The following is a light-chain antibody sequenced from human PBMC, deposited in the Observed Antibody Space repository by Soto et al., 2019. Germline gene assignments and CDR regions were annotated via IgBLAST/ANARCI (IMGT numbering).Light chain of an antibody. V-gene: IGLV1-40*01. J-gene: IGLJ1*01. CDR2: GNT. CDR1: GSNIGATYD. Sequence: QAVLTQRPWVAGAPGQRVTISGAGSGSNIGATYDVQWYQQLPGTAPKLLIHGNTNRPSGVPDRFSGSKSGTSASLAITGLQADDEADYYCQSYDDSLSVHYVFGTGTKVTVL. CDR3: QSYDDSLSVHYV.